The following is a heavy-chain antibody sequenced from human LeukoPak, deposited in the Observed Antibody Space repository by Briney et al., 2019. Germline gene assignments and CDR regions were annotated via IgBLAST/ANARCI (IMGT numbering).Heavy chain of an antibody. Sequence: GGSLRLSCVASGFNFDDYAMHWVRQAPGKGLEWVSLINWDGGSTYYADSVKGRFTISRDNSKDSLYLQINSLRAEDTAFYYCAKDDSSSSWAGYFDYWGQGALVTVSS. J-gene: IGHJ4*02. CDR1: GFNFDDYA. D-gene: IGHD6-6*01. CDR3: AKDDSSSSWAGYFDY. CDR2: INWDGGST. V-gene: IGHV3-43D*03.